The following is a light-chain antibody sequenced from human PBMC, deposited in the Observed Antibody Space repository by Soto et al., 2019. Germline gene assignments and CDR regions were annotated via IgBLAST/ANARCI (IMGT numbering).Light chain of an antibody. V-gene: IGLV2-14*03. CDR2: DVS. Sequence: QSALTQPASVSGSPGQSITISCTGTSSDVGTYNYVSWYQHHPGKAPKLMIYDVSNRPSGVSNRFSGSKSGNTASLTISGXXXXXXXXXXXSSYTSSSTLLFGGGTKLTXL. CDR1: SSDVGTYNY. J-gene: IGLJ2*01. CDR3: SSYTSSSTLL.